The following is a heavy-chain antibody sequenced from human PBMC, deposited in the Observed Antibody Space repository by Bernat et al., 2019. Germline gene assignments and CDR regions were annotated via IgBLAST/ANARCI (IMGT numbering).Heavy chain of an antibody. CDR2: INKDGSVI. V-gene: IGHV3-7*02. CDR3: ARVVISDSYYYYYGMDV. D-gene: IGHD3-22*01. Sequence: EVQLVESGGGLVQPGGSLRLSCAASGFTFRDYWVDWVRQAPGKGLEWVASINKDGSVIYYVDSVKGRFTISRDNAKNSLYLQMNSLRVEDTAMYYCARVVISDSYYYYYGMDVWGQGTTVTVSS. CDR1: GFTFRDYW. J-gene: IGHJ6*02.